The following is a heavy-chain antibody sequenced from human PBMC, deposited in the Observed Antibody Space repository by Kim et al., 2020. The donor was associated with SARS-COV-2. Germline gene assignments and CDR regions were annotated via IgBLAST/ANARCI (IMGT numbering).Heavy chain of an antibody. Sequence: GESLKISCQTSGYRFNTFWIAWVRQMPGKGLEWMGIIYPGDSDTRYNPSFRGQVTFSADKSISTTYLQWRSLTASDSAMYYCAGGRSGHKTFDSWGQGTLVTVS. CDR1: GYRFNTFW. CDR2: IYPGDSDT. CDR3: AGGRSGHKTFDS. J-gene: IGHJ4*02. D-gene: IGHD2-15*01. V-gene: IGHV5-51*01.